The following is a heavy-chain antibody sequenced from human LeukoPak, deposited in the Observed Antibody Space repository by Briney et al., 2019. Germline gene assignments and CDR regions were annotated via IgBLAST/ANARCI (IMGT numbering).Heavy chain of an antibody. J-gene: IGHJ6*02. V-gene: IGHV3-30*18. CDR1: GFTFSNYG. D-gene: IGHD2/OR15-2a*01. CDR3: AKDDVAKGNYYYYGMDV. CDR2: ISYDGNNK. Sequence: PGRSLRLSCAASGFTFSNYGMYWVRQAPGKGLEWVAVISYDGNNKYYADSVKGRFTISRDNSKNTLYLQMNSLRAEDTAVYYCAKDDVAKGNYYYYGMDVWGQGTTVTVSS.